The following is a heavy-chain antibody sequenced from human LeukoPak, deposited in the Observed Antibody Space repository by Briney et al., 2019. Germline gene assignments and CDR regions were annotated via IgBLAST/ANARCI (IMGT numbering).Heavy chain of an antibody. CDR1: GYTFTSYA. V-gene: IGHV1-2*02. CDR3: ARGGNADYGSGSYYNPNYMDV. J-gene: IGHJ6*03. CDR2: INPNSGGT. D-gene: IGHD3-10*01. Sequence: GASVKVSCKASGYTFTSYAMNWVRQAPGQGLEWMGWINPNSGGTNYAQKFQGRVTMTRDTSISTAYMELSRLRSDDTAVYYCARGGNADYGSGSYYNPNYMDVWGKGTTVTISS.